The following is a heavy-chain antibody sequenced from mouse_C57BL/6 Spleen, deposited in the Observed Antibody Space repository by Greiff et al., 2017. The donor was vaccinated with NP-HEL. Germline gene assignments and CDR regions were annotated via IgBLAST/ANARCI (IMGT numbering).Heavy chain of an antibody. CDR3: AERGDSSGYPYYFDY. CDR2: IYPGDGDT. J-gene: IGHJ2*01. CDR1: GYAFSSSW. V-gene: IGHV1-82*01. D-gene: IGHD3-2*02. Sequence: VQLQESGPELVKPGASVKISCKASGYAFSSSWMNWVKQRPGKGLEWIGRIYPGDGDTNYNGKFKGKATLTADKSSSTAYMQLSSLTSEDSAVYFCAERGDSSGYPYYFDYWGQGTTLTVSS.